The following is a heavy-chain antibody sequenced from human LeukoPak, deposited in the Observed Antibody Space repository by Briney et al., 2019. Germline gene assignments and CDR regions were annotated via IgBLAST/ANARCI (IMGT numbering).Heavy chain of an antibody. CDR2: IYYSGST. V-gene: IGHV4-61*08. Sequence: SQTLSLTCTVSGGSISSGGYYWSWIRQPPGKGLEWIGYIYYSGSTNYNPSLKSRVTISVDTSKNQFSLKLSSVTAADTAVYYCARGYYDSSGYWGFDYWGQGTLVTVSS. CDR3: ARGYYDSSGYWGFDY. D-gene: IGHD3-22*01. CDR1: GGSISSGGYY. J-gene: IGHJ4*02.